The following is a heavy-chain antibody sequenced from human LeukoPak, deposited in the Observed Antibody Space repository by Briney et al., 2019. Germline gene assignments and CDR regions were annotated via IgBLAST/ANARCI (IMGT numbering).Heavy chain of an antibody. D-gene: IGHD3-10*01. Sequence: PGRSLRLSCAASGFTFSSYGMHWVRQAPGKGLEWVAVISYDGSNKYYADSVKGRFTISRDNSKNTLYLQMNSLRAEDTAVYYCAKITRSLPDYWGQGTLVTVSS. J-gene: IGHJ4*02. V-gene: IGHV3-30*18. CDR3: AKITRSLPDY. CDR1: GFTFSSYG. CDR2: ISYDGSNK.